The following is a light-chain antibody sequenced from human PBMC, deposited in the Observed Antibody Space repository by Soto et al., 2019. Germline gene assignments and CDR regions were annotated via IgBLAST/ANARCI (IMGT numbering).Light chain of an antibody. CDR3: QQYNSWPRT. J-gene: IGKJ1*01. CDR1: QNITTN. V-gene: IGKV3-15*01. CDR2: GAF. Sequence: DTVLTQSPATLSVSQGERATLSCRASQNITTNLAWYQHKPGQAPRLLIYGAFTGATGVPARFSGSGSGTDFTLTISSLQSEDFATYYCQQYNSWPRTFGQGTKVDI.